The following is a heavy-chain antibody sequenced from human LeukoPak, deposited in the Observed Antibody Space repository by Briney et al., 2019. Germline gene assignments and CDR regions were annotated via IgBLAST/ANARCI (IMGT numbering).Heavy chain of an antibody. D-gene: IGHD3/OR15-3a*01. CDR2: ISYDGSNK. V-gene: IGHV3-30*03. CDR1: GFTFSSYG. CDR3: ARDRGHQDY. Sequence: GGSLRLSCAASGFTFSSYGMHWVRQAPGKGLEWVAVISYDGSNKYYADSVKGRFTISRDNSKNTLYLQMNSLRAEDTAVYYCARDRGHQDYWGQGTLVTVSS. J-gene: IGHJ4*02.